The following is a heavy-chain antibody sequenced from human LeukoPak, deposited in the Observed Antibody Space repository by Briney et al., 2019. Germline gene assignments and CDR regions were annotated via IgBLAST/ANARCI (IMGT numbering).Heavy chain of an antibody. Sequence: PGGSLRLSCAASGFTFSSYEMNWVRQAPGKGLEWVSYISSSGSTIYYADSVKGRFTISRDNVKNSLYLQMNSLRAEDTAVYYCARVGPYYYDSSGLNDYWGQGTLVTVSS. CDR3: ARVGPYYYDSSGLNDY. J-gene: IGHJ4*02. D-gene: IGHD3-22*01. CDR2: ISSSGSTI. V-gene: IGHV3-48*03. CDR1: GFTFSSYE.